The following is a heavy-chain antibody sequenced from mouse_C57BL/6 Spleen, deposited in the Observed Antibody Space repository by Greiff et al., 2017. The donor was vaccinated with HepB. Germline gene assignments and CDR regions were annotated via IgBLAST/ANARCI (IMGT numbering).Heavy chain of an antibody. CDR1: GFSFNTYA. D-gene: IGHD1-1*01. J-gene: IGHJ4*01. CDR3: VRHDYYGSSYAQLALYAMDY. Sequence: EVKLVESGGGLVQPKGSLKLSCAASGFSFNTYAMNWVRQAPGKGLEWVARIRSKSNNYATYYADSVKDRFTISRDDSESMLYLQMNNLKTEDTAMYYCVRHDYYGSSYAQLALYAMDYWGQGTSVTVSS. V-gene: IGHV10-1*01. CDR2: IRSKSNNYAT.